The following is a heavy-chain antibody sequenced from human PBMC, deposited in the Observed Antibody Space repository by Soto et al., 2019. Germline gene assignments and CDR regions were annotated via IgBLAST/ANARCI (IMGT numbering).Heavy chain of an antibody. Sequence: GGSLRLSCAASGFTFSSYGMHWVRQAPGKGLEWVAVIWYDGSNKYYADSVKGRFTISRDNSKNTLYLQMNSLRAEDTAVYYCAREEQLWFLGYYYYGMDVWGQGTTVTVSS. J-gene: IGHJ6*02. CDR3: AREEQLWFLGYYYYGMDV. CDR2: IWYDGSNK. V-gene: IGHV3-33*01. D-gene: IGHD5-18*01. CDR1: GFTFSSYG.